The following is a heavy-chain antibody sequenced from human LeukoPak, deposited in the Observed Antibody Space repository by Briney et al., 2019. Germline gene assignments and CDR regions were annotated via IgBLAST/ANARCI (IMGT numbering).Heavy chain of an antibody. D-gene: IGHD1-26*01. J-gene: IGHJ3*02. CDR1: GYTFTSYG. V-gene: IGHV1-18*01. CDR3: AKDLGRTVGGDAFDI. CDR2: ISAYNGNT. Sequence: ASVKVSCKASGYTFTSYGISWVRQAPGQGLEWMGWISAYNGNTNYAQKLQGRVTMTTDTSTSTAYMELRSLRSDDTAVYYCAKDLGRTVGGDAFDIWGQGTMVTVSS.